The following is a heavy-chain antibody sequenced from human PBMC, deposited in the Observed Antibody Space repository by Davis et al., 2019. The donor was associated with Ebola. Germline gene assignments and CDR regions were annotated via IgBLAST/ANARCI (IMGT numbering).Heavy chain of an antibody. CDR3: ARDTYVWGITILEGWFDP. CDR2: ISISSSTI. J-gene: IGHJ5*02. V-gene: IGHV3-48*02. Sequence: GESLKISCAASGFTLSTYGMNWVRQAPGKGLEWVSYISISSSTIYYADSVKGRFTISRDNAKNSLYLQMNSLRDEDTAVYYCARDTYVWGITILEGWFDPWGQGTLVTVSS. D-gene: IGHD3-9*01. CDR1: GFTLSTYG.